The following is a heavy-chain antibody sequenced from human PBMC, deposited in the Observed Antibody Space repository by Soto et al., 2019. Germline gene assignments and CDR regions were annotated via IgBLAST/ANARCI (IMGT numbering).Heavy chain of an antibody. V-gene: IGHV3-30-3*01. D-gene: IGHD3-16*01. CDR3: ARALSVGGIDY. CDR1: GFTFSSYA. CDR2: ISYDGSNK. Sequence: AGGSLRLSCAASGFTFSSYAMHWVRQAPGKGLEWVAVISYDGSNKYYADSVKGRFTISRDNSKNTLYLQMNSLRAEDTAVYYCARALSVGGIDYWGQGTLVTVSS. J-gene: IGHJ4*02.